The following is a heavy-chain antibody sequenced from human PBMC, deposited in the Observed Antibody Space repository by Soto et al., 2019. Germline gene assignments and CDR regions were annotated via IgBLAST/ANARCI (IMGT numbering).Heavy chain of an antibody. CDR3: ARDHYSNYGPYYYYGMDV. J-gene: IGHJ6*02. CDR2: IIPIFGTA. Sequence: QVPLVQSGAEVKKPGSSVKVSCKASGGTFSSYAISWVRQAPGQGLEWMGGIIPIFGTANYAQKFQGRVTITADESTSTAYMELSSLRSEDTAVYYCARDHYSNYGPYYYYGMDVWGQGTTVTVSS. D-gene: IGHD4-4*01. V-gene: IGHV1-69*01. CDR1: GGTFSSYA.